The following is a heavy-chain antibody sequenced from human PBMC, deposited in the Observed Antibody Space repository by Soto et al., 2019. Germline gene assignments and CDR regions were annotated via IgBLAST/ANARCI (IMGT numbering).Heavy chain of an antibody. V-gene: IGHV3-74*03. CDR1: GFTFSNYW. CDR3: TRDRNYYYMDV. CDR2: IESGGTT. Sequence: PGGSLRLSCAASGFTFSNYWMHWVRQAPGKGLVWVSRIESGGTTTYADSVEGRFTISRDNAKNTLYLQMNSLRAEDTAVYYCTRDRNYYYMDVWGRGTTVTVSS. J-gene: IGHJ6*03.